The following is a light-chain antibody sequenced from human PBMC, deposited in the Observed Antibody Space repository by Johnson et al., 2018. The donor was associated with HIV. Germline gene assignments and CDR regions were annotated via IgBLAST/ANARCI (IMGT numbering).Light chain of an antibody. CDR2: ENN. CDR3: GTGDSIPSAYV. CDR1: SSNIGNNY. Sequence: QSVLTQSPSVSAAPGQKVTISCSGSSSNIGNNYVSWYQQLPGTAPKLLIYENNKRPSGIPDRFSGSKSGTSATLGITGLPTGDEADYYCGTGDSIPSAYVFGTGTKVTVL. V-gene: IGLV1-51*02. J-gene: IGLJ1*01.